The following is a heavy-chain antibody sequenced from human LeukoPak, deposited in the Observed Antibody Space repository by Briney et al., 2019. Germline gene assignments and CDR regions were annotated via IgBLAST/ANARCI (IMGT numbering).Heavy chain of an antibody. CDR1: GFTFSSYG. CDR3: AKVPQ. Sequence: GGSLRLSCAASGFTFSSYGMHWVRQAPGKGLEWVAVISYDGSNKYYADSVKGRFTISRDNSKNTLYLQMNSLRAEDTAVYYCAKVPQWGQGTLVTVPS. V-gene: IGHV3-30*18. CDR2: ISYDGSNK. J-gene: IGHJ4*02.